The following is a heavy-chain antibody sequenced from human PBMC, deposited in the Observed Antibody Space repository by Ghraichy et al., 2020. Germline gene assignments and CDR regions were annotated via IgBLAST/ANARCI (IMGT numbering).Heavy chain of an antibody. Sequence: GALRLSCAASGFTFSSYGMHWVRQAPGKGLEWVAVIWYDGSNKYYADSVKGRFTISRDNSKNTLYLQMNSLRAEDTAVYYCARDQVGAMGPFDYWGQGTLVTVSS. CDR2: IWYDGSNK. J-gene: IGHJ4*02. V-gene: IGHV3-33*01. CDR1: GFTFSSYG. D-gene: IGHD1-26*01. CDR3: ARDQVGAMGPFDY.